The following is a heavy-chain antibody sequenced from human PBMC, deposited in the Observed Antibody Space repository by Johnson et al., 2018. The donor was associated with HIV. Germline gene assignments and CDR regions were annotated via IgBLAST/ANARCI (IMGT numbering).Heavy chain of an antibody. V-gene: IGHV3-9*01. CDR3: VREEGAFDL. J-gene: IGHJ3*01. Sequence: VQLVESGGGLVQPGRSLRLSCAASGFTFDDYAMHWVRQAPGTGLEWVSGISWNSGSIGYADSVKGRFTITRDNARNTLYLQMNSLRADDTAGYYCVREEGAFDLWGQGTVVTVAS. CDR1: GFTFDDYA. CDR2: ISWNSGSI. D-gene: IGHD1-26*01.